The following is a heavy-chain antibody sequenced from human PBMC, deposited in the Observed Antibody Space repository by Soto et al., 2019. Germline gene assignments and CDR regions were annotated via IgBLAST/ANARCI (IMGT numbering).Heavy chain of an antibody. CDR1: GYTFTSYG. J-gene: IGHJ6*02. D-gene: IGHD6-6*01. Sequence: QVQLVQSGAEVKKPGASVKVSCKASGYTFTSYGISWVRHAPGQGLEWMGWISAYNGNTNYAQKLQGRVTMTTDTSTSTAYMELRSLRSDDTAVYYCARDEYSSSSGYYYSYGMDVWGQGTTVTVSS. CDR2: ISAYNGNT. V-gene: IGHV1-18*04. CDR3: ARDEYSSSSGYYYSYGMDV.